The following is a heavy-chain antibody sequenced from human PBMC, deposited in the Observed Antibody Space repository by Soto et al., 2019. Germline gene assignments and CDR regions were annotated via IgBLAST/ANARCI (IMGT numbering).Heavy chain of an antibody. J-gene: IGHJ4*02. CDR2: ISGSSSTI. CDR1: GFTFSNYD. CDR3: ARRLAY. Sequence: EVQLVESGGGLVQPGGALRPSCAAAGFTFSNYDMNWVRQAPGKGLEWVSFISGSSSTIYYADSVKGRFTISRDNAKNSLYLQMNSLRAEDPTVYYCARRLAYWGQGTLVTVSS. V-gene: IGHV3-48*01.